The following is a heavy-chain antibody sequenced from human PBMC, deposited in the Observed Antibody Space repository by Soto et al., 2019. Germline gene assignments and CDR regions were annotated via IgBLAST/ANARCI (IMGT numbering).Heavy chain of an antibody. V-gene: IGHV3-30*18. J-gene: IGHJ6*03. CDR2: ISYDGSNK. CDR3: AKVTLEWLPYYYYMDV. Sequence: PGGSLRLCCAASGFTFSSYGMHWVRQAPGKGLEWVAVISYDGSNKYYADSVKGRFTISRDNSKNTLYLQMNSLRAEDTAVYYCAKVTLEWLPYYYYMDVWGKGTTVTVSS. CDR1: GFTFSSYG. D-gene: IGHD3-3*01.